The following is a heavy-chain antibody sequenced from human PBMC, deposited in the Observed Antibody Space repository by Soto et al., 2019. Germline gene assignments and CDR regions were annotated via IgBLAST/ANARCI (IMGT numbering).Heavy chain of an antibody. V-gene: IGHV4-34*01. CDR1: GGSFSGYY. D-gene: IGHD3-22*01. J-gene: IGHJ4*02. Sequence: SETLSLTRAVYGGSFSGYYWSWIRQPPGKGLEWIGEINHSGSTNYNPSLKSRVTISVDTSKNQFSLKLSSVNAADTAGYYCARGWRFSDRGGYYYDSSGHTPLDYWGQGTLVTVSS. CDR2: INHSGST. CDR3: ARGWRFSDRGGYYYDSSGHTPLDY.